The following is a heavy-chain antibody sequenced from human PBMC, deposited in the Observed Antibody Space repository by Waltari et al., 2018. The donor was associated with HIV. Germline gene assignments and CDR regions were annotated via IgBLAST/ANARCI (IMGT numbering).Heavy chain of an antibody. CDR2: IRSDTDTI. J-gene: IGHJ4*02. CDR3: ARLKYSSGFFDY. Sequence: QVQLVESGGGLVNPGGSLRLSCATSGFTFRDYYMTWIRQAPGKGLEWVSYIRSDTDTIYYADSVKGRFTISRDNAKNSLYLQMNSLSVEDTAVYYCARLKYSSGFFDYWGQGALVTVSS. D-gene: IGHD6-19*01. V-gene: IGHV3-11*01. CDR1: GFTFRDYY.